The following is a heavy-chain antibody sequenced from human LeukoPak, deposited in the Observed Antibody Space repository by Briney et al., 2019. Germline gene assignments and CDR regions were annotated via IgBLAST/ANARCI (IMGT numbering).Heavy chain of an antibody. CDR3: ARKSRFWSGYSFDY. D-gene: IGHD3-3*01. J-gene: IGHJ4*02. Sequence: ASVKVSCKVSGYTLTELSMHWVRQAPGKGLEWMGGFDPEDGETIYAQKFQGRVTITADESTSTAYMELSSLRSEDTAVYYCARKSRFWSGYSFDYWGQGTLVTVSS. CDR2: FDPEDGET. V-gene: IGHV1-24*01. CDR1: GYTLTELS.